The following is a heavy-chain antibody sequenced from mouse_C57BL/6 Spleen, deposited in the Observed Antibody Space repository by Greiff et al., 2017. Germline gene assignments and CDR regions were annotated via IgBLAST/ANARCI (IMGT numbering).Heavy chain of an antibody. CDR3: ARGNSNYWFAY. CDR2: IYPRAGST. V-gene: IGHV1-85*01. Sequence: QVQLKQSGPELVKPGASVKLSCKASGYTFTSYDINWVKQRPGQGLEWIGWIYPRAGSTKYNEKITGKATFTVYPSSSAACMELHSLTSEDSAVYVFARGNSNYWFAYWGQGTLVTVSS. D-gene: IGHD2-5*01. CDR1: GYTFTSYD. J-gene: IGHJ3*01.